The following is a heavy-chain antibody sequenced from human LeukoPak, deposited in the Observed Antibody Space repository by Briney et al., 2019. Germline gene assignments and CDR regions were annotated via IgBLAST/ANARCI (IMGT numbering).Heavy chain of an antibody. V-gene: IGHV1-69*05. CDR3: ARRQALRGRHRAFDP. CDR2: IIPVFGTA. J-gene: IGHJ5*02. CDR1: GGTFSNYA. D-gene: IGHD6-25*01. Sequence: GASVKVSCKASGGTFSNYAVAWVRQAPGQGLEWLGGIIPVFGTAKYAQKFQGRVTITTDESTTTAYMELISLGSEDTAVYYCARRQALRGRHRAFDPWGQGTLVTVSS.